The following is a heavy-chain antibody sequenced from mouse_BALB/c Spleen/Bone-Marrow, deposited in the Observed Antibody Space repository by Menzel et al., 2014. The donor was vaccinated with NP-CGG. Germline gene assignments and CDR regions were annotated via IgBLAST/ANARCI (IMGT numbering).Heavy chain of an antibody. J-gene: IGHJ1*01. Sequence: VQLKESGGGLVQPGGSLKLSCVASGFTFSSYGMSWVRQTPDKRLELVATINNNGGSTYYPDSVKGQFTISRDNAKNTLYLQMSSLKSEDTAMYYCARVYGWYFDVWGAGTTVTVS. CDR3: ARVYGWYFDV. D-gene: IGHD1-1*01. CDR1: GFTFSSYG. V-gene: IGHV5-6-3*01. CDR2: INNNGGST.